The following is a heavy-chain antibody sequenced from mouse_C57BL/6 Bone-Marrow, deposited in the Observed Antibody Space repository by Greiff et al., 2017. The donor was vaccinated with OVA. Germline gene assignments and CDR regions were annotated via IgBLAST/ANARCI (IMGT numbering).Heavy chain of an antibody. CDR1: GFTFSSYA. CDR2: ISDGGSYT. Sequence: EVQVVESGGGLVKPGGSLKLSCAASGFTFSSYAMSWVRQTPEKRLEWVATISDGGSYTYYPDNVKGRFTISRDNAKNNLYMQMSHLKSEDTAMYYCARVDDYDAYYAMDYWGQGTSVTVSS. J-gene: IGHJ4*01. D-gene: IGHD2-4*01. V-gene: IGHV5-4*01. CDR3: ARVDDYDAYYAMDY.